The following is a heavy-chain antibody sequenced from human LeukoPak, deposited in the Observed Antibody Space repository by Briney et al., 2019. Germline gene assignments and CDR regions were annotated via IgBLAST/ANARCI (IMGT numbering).Heavy chain of an antibody. CDR1: GFTFSSYS. Sequence: GGSLRLSCAASGFTFSSYSMNWVRQAPGKGLEWVSVIYSGGSTYYADSVKGRFTISRDNSKNTLYLQMNSLRAEDTAVYYCARGAYYYYYGMDVWGQGTTVTVSS. V-gene: IGHV3-66*01. CDR2: IYSGGST. CDR3: ARGAYYYYYGMDV. J-gene: IGHJ6*02.